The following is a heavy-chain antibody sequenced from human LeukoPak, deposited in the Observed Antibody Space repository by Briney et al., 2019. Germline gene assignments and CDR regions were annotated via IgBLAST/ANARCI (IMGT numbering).Heavy chain of an antibody. Sequence: GGSLRLSCVASAFTFNNYWMSWVRQAPGKGLEWVSAISGSGGSTYYADSVKGRFTISRDNSKNTLYLQMNSLRAEDTAVYYCAKADRYSSGWYFGYWGQGTLVTVSS. D-gene: IGHD6-19*01. CDR2: ISGSGGST. V-gene: IGHV3-23*01. J-gene: IGHJ4*02. CDR3: AKADRYSSGWYFGY. CDR1: AFTFNNYW.